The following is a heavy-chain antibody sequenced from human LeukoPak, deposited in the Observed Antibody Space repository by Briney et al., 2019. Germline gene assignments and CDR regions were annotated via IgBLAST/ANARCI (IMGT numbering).Heavy chain of an antibody. J-gene: IGHJ3*02. D-gene: IGHD2-15*01. CDR2: IHATART. Sequence: SETLSLTCTVSGGSISNYFWCWIRQSPGKGLECIGHIHATARTKYNPSLESRVTISIDTSNQFSLTLRSVTAADTAVYYCARLLRWSEDGFDIWGQGTMVAISS. CDR3: ARLLRWSEDGFDI. V-gene: IGHV4-4*09. CDR1: GGSISNYF.